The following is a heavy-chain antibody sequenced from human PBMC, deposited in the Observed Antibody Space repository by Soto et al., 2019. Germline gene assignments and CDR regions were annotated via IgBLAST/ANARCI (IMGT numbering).Heavy chain of an antibody. Sequence: PSETLSLTCAVSGGSISSGGYSWSWIRQPPGKGLEWIGYIYHSGSTYYNPSLKSRVTISVDRSKNQFSLKLSSVTAADTAVYYCARSGNNWFDPWGQGTLVTVSS. V-gene: IGHV4-30-2*01. J-gene: IGHJ5*02. CDR3: ARSGNNWFDP. CDR1: GGSISSGGYS. CDR2: IYHSGST.